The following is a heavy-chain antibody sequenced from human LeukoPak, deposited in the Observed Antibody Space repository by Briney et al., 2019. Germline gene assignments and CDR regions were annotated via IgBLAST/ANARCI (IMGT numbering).Heavy chain of an antibody. Sequence: SETLSLTCTVSGGSISSHYWSWIRQPPGKGLEWIGYIYYSGSTNYNPSLKSRVTISVDTSKNQFSLKLSSVTAADTAVYYCAREPAAGGYYYYYMDVGAKGTRVTVSS. CDR1: GGSISSHY. D-gene: IGHD6-13*01. CDR3: AREPAAGGYYYYYMDV. J-gene: IGHJ6*03. V-gene: IGHV4-59*11. CDR2: IYYSGST.